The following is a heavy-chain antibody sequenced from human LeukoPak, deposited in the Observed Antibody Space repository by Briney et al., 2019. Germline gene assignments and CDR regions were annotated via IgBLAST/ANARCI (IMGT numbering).Heavy chain of an antibody. Sequence: PGGSLRLSCAASGFTFSDYYMTWIRQAPGKGLEWVSYISSSGSNIYYADSVKGRFTISRDNAKNSLYLQMNSLRAEDTAVYYCARDLNYYDSSGYYWAFDYWGQGTLVTVSS. CDR3: ARDLNYYDSSGYYWAFDY. J-gene: IGHJ4*02. CDR2: ISSSGSNI. D-gene: IGHD3-22*01. CDR1: GFTFSDYY. V-gene: IGHV3-11*01.